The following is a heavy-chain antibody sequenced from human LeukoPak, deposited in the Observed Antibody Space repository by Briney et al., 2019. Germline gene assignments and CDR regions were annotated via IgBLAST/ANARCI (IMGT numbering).Heavy chain of an antibody. D-gene: IGHD3-10*01. CDR3: AKSLFTSAAGSGRASDI. CDR1: GFIFSSYW. Sequence: GGSLRLSCAASGFIFSSYWMSWVRQAPGKGLGWVANIKQDGGETFYVDSVKGRFTISRDNAKNSLYLQMNSLRAEDTAVYYCAKSLFTSAAGSGRASDIWGQGTMVTVSS. V-gene: IGHV3-7*03. CDR2: IKQDGGET. J-gene: IGHJ3*02.